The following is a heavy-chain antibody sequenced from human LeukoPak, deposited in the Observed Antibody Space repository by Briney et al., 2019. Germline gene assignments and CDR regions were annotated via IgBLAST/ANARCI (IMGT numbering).Heavy chain of an antibody. Sequence: GGSLRLSCAASGFTLSSYGMHWVRQAPGKGLEGVAVIWYDGSNKYYADSVKGRFTISRDNSKNTLYLQMNSLRAEDTAVYYCATSGSYYRFEYWGQGTLVTVSS. D-gene: IGHD1-26*01. J-gene: IGHJ4*02. CDR2: IWYDGSNK. CDR1: GFTLSSYG. CDR3: ATSGSYYRFEY. V-gene: IGHV3-33*01.